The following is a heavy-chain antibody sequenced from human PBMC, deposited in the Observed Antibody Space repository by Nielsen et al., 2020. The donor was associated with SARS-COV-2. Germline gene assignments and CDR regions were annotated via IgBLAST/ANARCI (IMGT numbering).Heavy chain of an antibody. D-gene: IGHD3-3*01. J-gene: IGHJ4*02. CDR3: ARVKLGSDFWSGYFDI. V-gene: IGHV4-30-2*01. CDR2: TIQSGGS. CDR1: GGSITSGGYS. Sequence: LRLSCAVSGGSITSGGYSWSWIRQPPGKGLEWIGYTIQSGGSYNNPSLVSRATISVDRSKNQFSLNLDSVTAADTAVYFCARVKLGSDFWSGYFDIWGQGILVTVS.